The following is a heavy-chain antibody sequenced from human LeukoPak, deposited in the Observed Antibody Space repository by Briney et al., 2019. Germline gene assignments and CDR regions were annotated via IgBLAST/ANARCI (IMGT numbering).Heavy chain of an antibody. V-gene: IGHV3-21*01. J-gene: IGHJ4*02. CDR3: AGNYDQYAKPPTPHDC. CDR1: GFTFSSYS. D-gene: IGHD2-8*01. CDR2: ISSSSRYI. Sequence: PGGSLRLSCAASGFTFSSYSMNWVRQAPGKGLERVSSISSSSRYIYYADSVKGRFTISRDNAKNPLYLQMNSLRAEDTAVYYCAGNYDQYAKPPTPHDCWGQGTLVTVSS.